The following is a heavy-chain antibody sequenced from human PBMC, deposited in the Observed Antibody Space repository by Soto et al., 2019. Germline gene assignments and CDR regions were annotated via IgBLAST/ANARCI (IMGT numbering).Heavy chain of an antibody. CDR2: IRSSGSTI. Sequence: QVQLVESGGGLVKPGGSLRLSCAASGFTFSDYHMSWIRQAPGKGLEWVSYIRSSGSTIYYADSVKGRFTISRDHAENSLYLQMNSLRVDDTAVYYCARGSGAPNWFDPWGQGTMVTVSS. V-gene: IGHV3-11*01. CDR3: ARGSGAPNWFDP. CDR1: GFTFSDYH. J-gene: IGHJ5*02. D-gene: IGHD1-26*01.